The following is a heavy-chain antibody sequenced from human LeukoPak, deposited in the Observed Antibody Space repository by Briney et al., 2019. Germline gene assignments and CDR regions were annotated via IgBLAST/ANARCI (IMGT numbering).Heavy chain of an antibody. D-gene: IGHD6-13*01. V-gene: IGHV4-59*01. J-gene: IGHJ6*03. CDR1: GGSISSYY. CDR3: ASYSAAAGHYYYYYYMDV. Sequence: PSETLSLTCTVSGGSISSYYWSWIRQPPGKGLEWIGYIYYSGSTNYNPSLKGRVTISVDTSKNQFSLKLSSVTAADTAVYYCASYSAAAGHYYYYYYMDVWGKGTTVTVSS. CDR2: IYYSGST.